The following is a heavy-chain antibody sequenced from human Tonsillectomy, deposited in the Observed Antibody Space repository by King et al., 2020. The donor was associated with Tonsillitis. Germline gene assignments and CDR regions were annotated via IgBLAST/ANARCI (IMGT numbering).Heavy chain of an antibody. V-gene: IGHV3-73*02. D-gene: IGHD5-18*01. CDR1: GFTFSGSA. Sequence: VQLVESGGGLVQPGGSLKLSCAASGFTFSGSAMHWVRQASGKGLEWVGRIRSKANSYAKAYAASVKGRFTIPRDDSKNMAYLQMNSLKTEDTAVYYCTSAHTAMANFDYWGQGTLVTVSS. CDR3: TSAHTAMANFDY. CDR2: IRSKANSYAK. J-gene: IGHJ4*02.